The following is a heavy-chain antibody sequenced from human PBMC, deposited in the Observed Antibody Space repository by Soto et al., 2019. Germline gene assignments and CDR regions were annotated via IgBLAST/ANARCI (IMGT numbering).Heavy chain of an antibody. D-gene: IGHD2-2*01. V-gene: IGHV1-69*12. CDR3: ARHVPAVGYYYGMDV. J-gene: IGHJ6*02. CDR1: GGTFSSYA. CDR2: IIPIFGTA. Sequence: QVQLVQSGAEVKKPGSSVKVSCKASGGTFSSYAISWVRQAPGQGLAWMGGIIPIFGTANYAQKFQGRVTITADESTSTAYIELSSLRSEDTAVYYCARHVPAVGYYYGMDVWGQGTTVTGSS.